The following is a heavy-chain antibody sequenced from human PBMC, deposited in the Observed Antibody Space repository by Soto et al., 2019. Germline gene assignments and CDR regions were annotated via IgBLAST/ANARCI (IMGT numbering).Heavy chain of an antibody. CDR2: NSSSSSYI. D-gene: IGHD3-22*01. V-gene: IGHV3-21*01. Sequence: GGSLRLSCAASGFTFSSYSMNWVLQAPGKGLEWVSSNSSSSSYIYYADSVKGRFTISRDNAKNSLYLQMNSLRAEDTAVYYCARHRYYYDSSGYYSYYYYYYGMDFWGQGTTVTVSS. CDR3: ARHRYYYDSSGYYSYYYYYYGMDF. CDR1: GFTFSSYS. J-gene: IGHJ6*02.